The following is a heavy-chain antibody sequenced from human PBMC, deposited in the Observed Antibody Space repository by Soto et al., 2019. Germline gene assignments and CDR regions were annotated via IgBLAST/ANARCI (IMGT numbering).Heavy chain of an antibody. Sequence: QVQLVQSGAEVKKPGSSVKVSCKSSGGTFSTYALTWVRQAPGGGLEWMGGIIATPGTPNYAQRWLGRISITANESSSATYLVLSSLISEDTAIYYCARGRHYDSGAWFDTWGQGTLVTVSS. CDR1: GGTFSTYA. CDR3: ARGRHYDSGAWFDT. J-gene: IGHJ5*02. D-gene: IGHD3-22*01. V-gene: IGHV1-69*01. CDR2: IIATPGTP.